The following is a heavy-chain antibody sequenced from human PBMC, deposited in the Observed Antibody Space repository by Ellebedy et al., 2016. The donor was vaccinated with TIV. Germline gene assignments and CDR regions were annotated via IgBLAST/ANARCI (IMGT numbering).Heavy chain of an antibody. D-gene: IGHD5-18*01. CDR2: ISGGGKTI. CDR1: GLAFGQFW. J-gene: IGHJ4*02. V-gene: IGHV3-48*04. Sequence: GGSLRLSCKVSGLAFGQFWMNWVRQAPGRGLEWVAYISGGGKTIYYADSVKGRFTISRDNARNSLYLHMNSLRADDTALYYCTAGYSTFDFWGQGTLVTVSS. CDR3: TAGYSTFDF.